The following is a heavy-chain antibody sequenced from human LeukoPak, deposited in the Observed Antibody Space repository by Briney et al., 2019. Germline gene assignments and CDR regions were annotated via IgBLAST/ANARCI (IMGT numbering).Heavy chain of an antibody. D-gene: IGHD1-26*01. CDR2: IKQDGSEK. Sequence: GGSLTLSCAASGFTFSTYWMSWVRQAPGKGLEWVANIKQDGSEKYYVDSVKGRFTISRDNAKNSLYLQMNSLRAEDTAVYYCARSRTGLVPIDYWGQGTLVTVSS. J-gene: IGHJ4*02. CDR1: GFTFSTYW. CDR3: ARSRTGLVPIDY. V-gene: IGHV3-7*01.